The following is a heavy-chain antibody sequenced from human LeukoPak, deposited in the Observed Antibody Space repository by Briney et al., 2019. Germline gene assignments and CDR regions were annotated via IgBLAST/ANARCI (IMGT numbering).Heavy chain of an antibody. D-gene: IGHD3-22*01. CDR1: GGTFSSYA. J-gene: IGHJ4*02. CDR3: ARAYDSSGGGFDY. V-gene: IGHV1-69*06. CDR2: IIPIFGTA. Sequence: SVKVSCKASGGTFSSYAISWVRQAPGQGLEWMGGIIPIFGTANYAQKFQGRVTITADKSTSTAYMELSSLRSEDTAVYYCARAYDSSGGGFDYWGQGTLVTVSS.